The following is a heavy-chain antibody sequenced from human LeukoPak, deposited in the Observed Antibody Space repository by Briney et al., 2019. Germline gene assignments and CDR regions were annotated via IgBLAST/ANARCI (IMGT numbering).Heavy chain of an antibody. D-gene: IGHD6-19*01. CDR3: AKVAIPYSSSGWYYFDY. CDR2: ISGSGGST. J-gene: IGHJ4*02. V-gene: IGHV3-23*01. CDR1: GFTFSSYA. Sequence: GSLRLSCAASGFTFSSYAMSWVRQAPGKGLEWVSAISGSGGSTYYADSVKGRFTISRDNSKNTLYLQMNSLRAEDTAVYYCAKVAIPYSSSGWYYFDYWGQGTLVTVSS.